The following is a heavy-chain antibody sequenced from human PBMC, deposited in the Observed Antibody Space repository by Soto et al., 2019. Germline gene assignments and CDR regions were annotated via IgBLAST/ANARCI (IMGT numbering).Heavy chain of an antibody. CDR3: ARDRCSKAVCYAPYVY. D-gene: IGHD2-8*01. CDR2: ISSNGDTT. Sequence: HPGGSLRLSCAASGFTFSSYAMHWVRQAPGGGLECVSAISSNGDTTYYANSVRGRFTISRDNSKNTLYLQMGSLRTEDMAVYYCARDRCSKAVCYAPYVYWCQGPLVTVPS. CDR1: GFTFSSYA. J-gene: IGHJ1*01. V-gene: IGHV3-64*01.